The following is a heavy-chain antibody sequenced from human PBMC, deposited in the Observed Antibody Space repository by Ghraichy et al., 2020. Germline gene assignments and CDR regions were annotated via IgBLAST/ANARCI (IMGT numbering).Heavy chain of an antibody. Sequence: GGSLRLSCAASGFTFSSYAMSWVRQAPGKGLEWVSAISGSGGSTYYADSVKGRFTISRDNSKNTLYLQMNSLRVEDTAVYYCVKYSSSGGQSYYYYYGMDVWGQGTTVTVSS. J-gene: IGHJ6*02. CDR2: ISGSGGST. V-gene: IGHV3-23*01. CDR1: GFTFSSYA. D-gene: IGHD6-6*01. CDR3: VKYSSSGGQSYYYYYGMDV.